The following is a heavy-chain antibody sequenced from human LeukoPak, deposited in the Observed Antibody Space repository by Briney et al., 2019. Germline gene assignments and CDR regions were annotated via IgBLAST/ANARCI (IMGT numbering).Heavy chain of an antibody. CDR1: GFTFSGYW. CDR2: IKSDGSST. D-gene: IGHD3-16*01. J-gene: IGHJ4*02. V-gene: IGHV3-74*01. Sequence: QSGGSLRLSCAASGFTFSGYWMHWVRQARGGGLVWVSRIKSDGSSTTYADSVKGRFTISRDNAKNTLYLEMNSLRAEDTAVYYCARTFAAAYIDYWGQGTLVTVSS. CDR3: ARTFAAAYIDY.